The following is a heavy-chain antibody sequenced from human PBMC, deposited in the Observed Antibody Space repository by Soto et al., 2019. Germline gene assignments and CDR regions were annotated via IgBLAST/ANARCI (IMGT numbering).Heavy chain of an antibody. CDR1: GFAFSSYW. Sequence: PGGSLRLSCAASGFAFSSYWMHWVRQTPGKGPVWVSRSYNDGSRTAYADSVEGRFTISRDNTKGTMYLQMSSLTVEDTAVYYCARDLSGDTTPYFDLWGQGTLVTVYS. J-gene: IGHJ4*02. CDR2: SYNDGSRT. D-gene: IGHD1-1*01. V-gene: IGHV3-74*01. CDR3: ARDLSGDTTPYFDL.